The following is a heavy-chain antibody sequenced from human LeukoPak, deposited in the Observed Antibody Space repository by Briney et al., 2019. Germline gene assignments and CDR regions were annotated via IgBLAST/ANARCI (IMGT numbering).Heavy chain of an antibody. CDR2: IIPIFGTP. Sequence: GASVKVSCKASGGTFSSYAISWVRQAPGQGLQWMGGIIPIFGTPDYAQQFQGRVTITADESTSTAYMDLSSLRSEDTAVYYCATGGPTASSGYDYWGQGTLVTVSS. D-gene: IGHD3-22*01. CDR3: ATGGPTASSGYDY. J-gene: IGHJ4*02. V-gene: IGHV1-69*13. CDR1: GGTFSSYA.